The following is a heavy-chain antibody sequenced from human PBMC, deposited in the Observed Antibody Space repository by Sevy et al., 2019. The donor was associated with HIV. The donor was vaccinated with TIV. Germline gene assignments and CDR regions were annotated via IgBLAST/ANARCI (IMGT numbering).Heavy chain of an antibody. CDR3: TTDGIVEMATITSGY. J-gene: IGHJ4*02. D-gene: IGHD5-12*01. CDR2: IKSKTDGGTT. Sequence: GGSLRLSCAASGFTFSNAWMSWVRQAPGKGLEWVGRIKSKTDGGTTDYAAPVKGRFTISREDSKNTLYLQMNSLKTEDTAVYYCTTDGIVEMATITSGYWGQGTLVTVSS. V-gene: IGHV3-15*01. CDR1: GFTFSNAW.